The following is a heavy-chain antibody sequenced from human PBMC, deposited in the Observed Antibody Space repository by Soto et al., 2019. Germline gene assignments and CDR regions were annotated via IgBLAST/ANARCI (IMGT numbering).Heavy chain of an antibody. CDR2: IYPGGST. CDR1: GGSISSYY. D-gene: IGHD2-15*01. V-gene: IGHV4-4*07. J-gene: IGHJ4*02. Sequence: SETLSLTCTVSGGSISSYYWSWIRQSAGQGLQWIGRIYPGGSTNYNPSLKSRVTMSADTSKNQFSLRLTSVTAADTAVYYCARANVGPPGGGSWIMPFDFWGQGTLVTVSS. CDR3: ARANVGPPGGGSWIMPFDF.